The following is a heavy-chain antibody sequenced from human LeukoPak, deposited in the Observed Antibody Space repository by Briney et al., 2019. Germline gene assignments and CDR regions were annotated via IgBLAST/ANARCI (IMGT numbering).Heavy chain of an antibody. CDR2: IYYSGST. CDR3: ARTNIVVVPAATQPRNWFDP. D-gene: IGHD2-2*01. Sequence: SETLSLTCTVSGASISSYYWSWIRQPPGKGLEWIGYIYYSGSTNYNPSLKSRVTMSADTSNNQFSLKLSSVTAADTAVYYCARTNIVVVPAATQPRNWFDPWGQGTLVTVSS. J-gene: IGHJ5*02. V-gene: IGHV4-59*01. CDR1: GASISSYY.